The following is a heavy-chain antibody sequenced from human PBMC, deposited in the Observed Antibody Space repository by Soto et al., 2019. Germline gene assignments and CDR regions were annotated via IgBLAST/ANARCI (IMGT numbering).Heavy chain of an antibody. D-gene: IGHD6-19*01. CDR2: ISYSGST. J-gene: IGHJ5*02. V-gene: IGHV4-39*01. Sequence: SETLSLTCTATGGSISSSSYYWGWIRQPPGKGLEWIGSISYSGSTYYNPSLRSRVTISVDTSKNQFSLKLTSVTAADTAMFYCARQIAVSGPVDWFDPWGQGTLVTVSS. CDR1: GGSISSSSYY. CDR3: ARQIAVSGPVDWFDP.